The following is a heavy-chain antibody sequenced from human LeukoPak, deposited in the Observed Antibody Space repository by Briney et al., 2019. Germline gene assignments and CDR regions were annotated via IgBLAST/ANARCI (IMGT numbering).Heavy chain of an antibody. CDR1: GGSLSGYY. CDR2: IHHSGST. J-gene: IGHJ4*02. V-gene: IGHV4-34*01. CDR3: ARSGRYFETQ. Sequence: SETLSLTCAVYGGSLSGYYWSWIRQPPGKGLEWIGEIHHSGSTNYNASLKSRVTISVDASKNQFSLKLSSVTAADTAVYYCARSGRYFETQWGQGTLVTVSS. D-gene: IGHD3-9*01.